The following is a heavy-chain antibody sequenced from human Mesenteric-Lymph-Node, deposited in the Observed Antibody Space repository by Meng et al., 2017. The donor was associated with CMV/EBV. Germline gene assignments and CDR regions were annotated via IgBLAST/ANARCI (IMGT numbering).Heavy chain of an antibody. Sequence: GCVRSGSYYWRWIRQPPGKGLEWIGYIYYSGSTNYNPSLKSRVTISVDTSKNQFSLKLSSVTAADTAVYYCARDLGYSYGWGAFDIWGQGTMVTVSS. CDR3: ARDLGYSYGWGAFDI. D-gene: IGHD5-18*01. CDR1: GCVRSGSYY. CDR2: IYYSGST. V-gene: IGHV4-61*01. J-gene: IGHJ3*02.